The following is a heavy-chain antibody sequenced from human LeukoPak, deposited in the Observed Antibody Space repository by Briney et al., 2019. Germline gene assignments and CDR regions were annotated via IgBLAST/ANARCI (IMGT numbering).Heavy chain of an antibody. D-gene: IGHD5-18*01. V-gene: IGHV4-59*01. J-gene: IGHJ4*02. CDR3: ARGRKYSYGYRVNELGSGYFDN. Sequence: SETLSLTCTVSGGSISSYYWSRIRQPRGKGLEWIGYMCYSGSTNYNPSLKSPVTISVDTSKNQFSLKLSSVTAADTAVYYCARGRKYSYGYRVNELGSGYFDNWGQGTLVTVSS. CDR2: MCYSGST. CDR1: GGSISSYY.